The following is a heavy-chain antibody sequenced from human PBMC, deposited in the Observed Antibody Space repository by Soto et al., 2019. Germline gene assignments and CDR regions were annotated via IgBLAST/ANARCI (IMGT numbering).Heavy chain of an antibody. D-gene: IGHD1-26*01. CDR3: ARDLGRVVGATIRYFDY. CDR1: GFTFSSYS. J-gene: IGHJ4*02. CDR2: ISSSSSYI. V-gene: IGHV3-21*01. Sequence: GESLTLSCAASGFTFSSYSMNWVRQAPGEGLEWVSSISSSSSYIYYADSVKGRFTISRDNAKNSLYLQMNSLRAEDTAVYYCARDLGRVVGATIRYFDYWGQGTLVTVSS.